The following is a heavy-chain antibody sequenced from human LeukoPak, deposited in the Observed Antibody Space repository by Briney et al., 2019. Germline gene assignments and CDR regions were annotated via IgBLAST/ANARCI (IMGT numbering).Heavy chain of an antibody. CDR2: IFVGSGNT. J-gene: IGHJ4*02. D-gene: IGHD2-15*01. CDR1: GFTFTSSA. Sequence: SVTVSCKASGFTFTSSAVQWVRQARGQRLEWIGWIFVGSGNTNYAQKFQERVTITRDMSTSTAYMELSSLRSEDTAVYYCAAESLGYCSGGSCYGQFDYWGQGTLVTVSS. V-gene: IGHV1-58*01. CDR3: AAESLGYCSGGSCYGQFDY.